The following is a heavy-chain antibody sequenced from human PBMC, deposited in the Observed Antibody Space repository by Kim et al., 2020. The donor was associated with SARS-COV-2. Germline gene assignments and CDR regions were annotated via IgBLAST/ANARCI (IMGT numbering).Heavy chain of an antibody. D-gene: IGHD3-3*01. V-gene: IGHV4-31*03. CDR2: IYYSGST. CDR3: ARGDGITIFGVVIIWAFDI. CDR1: GGSISSGGYY. Sequence: SETLSLTCTVSGGSISSGGYYWSWIRQHPGKGLEWIGYIYYSGSTYYNPALKSRVTISVDTSKNQFSLKLSSVTAADTAVYYCARGDGITIFGVVIIWAFDIWGQGTTVTVSS. J-gene: IGHJ3*02.